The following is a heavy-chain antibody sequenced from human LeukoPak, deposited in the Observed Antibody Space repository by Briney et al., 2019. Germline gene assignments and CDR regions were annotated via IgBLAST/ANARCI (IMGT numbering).Heavy chain of an antibody. D-gene: IGHD3-10*01. CDR2: ISGSGGST. J-gene: IGHJ4*02. V-gene: IGHV3-23*01. CDR3: ARDRGSGLDY. CDR1: GFTFSSYG. Sequence: GGSLRLSCAASGFTFSSYGMSWVRQAPGRGLEWVSAISGSGGSTYYADSVKGRFTISRDNSKNTLYLQMNSLRAEDTAVYYCARDRGSGLDYWGQGTLVTVSS.